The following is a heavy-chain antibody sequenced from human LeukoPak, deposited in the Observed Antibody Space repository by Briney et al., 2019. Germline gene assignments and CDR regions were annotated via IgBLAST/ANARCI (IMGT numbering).Heavy chain of an antibody. D-gene: IGHD2-15*01. J-gene: IGHJ4*02. CDR3: AKCLVVVAEDGFDY. V-gene: IGHV3-9*01. CDR1: GFTFDDYA. CDR2: ISWNSGSI. Sequence: PGGSLRLSCAASGFTFDDYAMHWVRQAPGKGLEWVSGISWNSGSIGYADSVKGRFTISRDNSKNTLYLQMNSLRAEDTAVYYCAKCLVVVAEDGFDYWGQGTLVTVSS.